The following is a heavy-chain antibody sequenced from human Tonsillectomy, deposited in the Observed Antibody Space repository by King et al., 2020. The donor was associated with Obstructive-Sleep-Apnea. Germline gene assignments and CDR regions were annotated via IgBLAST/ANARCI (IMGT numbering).Heavy chain of an antibody. V-gene: IGHV3-43*01. D-gene: IGHD5-12*01. J-gene: IGHJ4*02. Sequence: VQLVESGGVVVQPGGSLRLSCAASRFTFDAYTMHWVRQPPGKGLEWVSRISWDGRSTSYADSVKGRFSISRDNTKNSLYLQMNSLRSEDSALYYCAKDLDYSFFPRGFDNWGQGTLVTVSS. CDR2: ISWDGRST. CDR3: AKDLDYSFFPRGFDN. CDR1: RFTFDAYT.